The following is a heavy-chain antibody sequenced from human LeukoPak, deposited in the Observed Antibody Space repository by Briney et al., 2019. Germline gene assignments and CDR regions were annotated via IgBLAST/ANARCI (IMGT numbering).Heavy chain of an antibody. D-gene: IGHD4-11*01. Sequence: GGSLRLSCAASGFTFSDYYMTWIRQAPGKGLEWVSDVSGSGDSKFYADSVKGRFTISRDNAKKSLYLQVSSLRAEDTAVYYCARRAYNNHLVDYWGQGTLVTVSP. CDR2: VSGSGDSK. CDR3: ARRAYNNHLVDY. J-gene: IGHJ4*02. V-gene: IGHV3-11*01. CDR1: GFTFSDYY.